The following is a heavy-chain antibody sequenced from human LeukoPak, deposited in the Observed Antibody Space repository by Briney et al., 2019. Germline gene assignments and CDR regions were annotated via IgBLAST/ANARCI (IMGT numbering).Heavy chain of an antibody. Sequence: GGSLRLSCAASGFSFSDYYMSWLRQAPGKGLEWVSNIDRSGSTLYYADSVKGRFTISRDNAKNSLFLQMNSLRAEDTAVYYCARLPAYCSSTSCYYDYWGQGTLVTVSS. CDR3: ARLPAYCSSTSCYYDY. V-gene: IGHV3-11*04. CDR2: IDRSGSTL. J-gene: IGHJ4*02. D-gene: IGHD2-2*01. CDR1: GFSFSDYY.